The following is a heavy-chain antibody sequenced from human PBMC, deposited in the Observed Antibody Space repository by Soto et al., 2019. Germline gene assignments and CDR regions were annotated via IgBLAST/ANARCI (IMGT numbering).Heavy chain of an antibody. D-gene: IGHD5-18*01. CDR1: GVSIRSGFYY. CDR3: ARDRLMATAGTARHYFGLDV. V-gene: IGHV4-31*03. CDR2: IYYSGNT. J-gene: IGHJ6*02. Sequence: TLSLTYPVSGVSIRSGFYYLRWERRNPRKGLEWIGNIYYSGNTYYNPSLKSRLTISVDTSKNQFSLNLSSVTAADTAVYYCARDRLMATAGTARHYFGLDVWGQGTTVTVSS.